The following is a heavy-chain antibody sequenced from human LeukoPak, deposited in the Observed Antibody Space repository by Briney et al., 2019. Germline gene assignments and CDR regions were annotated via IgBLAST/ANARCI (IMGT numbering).Heavy chain of an antibody. Sequence: PSQTLSLTCTVSGGSISSGDYYWSWIRQPPGKGLEWIGYIYYSGSTYYNPSLKSRVTISVDTSKNQFSLKLSSVTGADTAVYYCARGPFWSGFEYFQHWGQGTLVTVSS. V-gene: IGHV4-30-4*08. CDR2: IYYSGST. D-gene: IGHD3-3*01. J-gene: IGHJ1*01. CDR1: GGSISSGDYY. CDR3: ARGPFWSGFEYFQH.